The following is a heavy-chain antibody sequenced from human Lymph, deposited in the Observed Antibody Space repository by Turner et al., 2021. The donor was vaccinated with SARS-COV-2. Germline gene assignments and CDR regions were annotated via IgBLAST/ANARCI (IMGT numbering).Heavy chain of an antibody. V-gene: IGHV1-69*10. D-gene: IGHD2-2*01. J-gene: IGHJ5*02. CDR1: GGTFSSYA. Sequence: QFQLLQSGAEVKKPGSSVKVSCKASGGTFSSYAITWVRQAPGQGLEWMGGIITILAIANYAQKFQGRGTITADKSTSTAYMELSSLRSEDTAVYYCARDSPYCSSTSCYDPWGQGTLVTVSS. CDR3: ARDSPYCSSTSCYDP. CDR2: IITILAIA.